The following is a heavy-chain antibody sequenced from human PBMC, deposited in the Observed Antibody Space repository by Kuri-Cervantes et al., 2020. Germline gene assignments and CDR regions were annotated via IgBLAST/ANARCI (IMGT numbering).Heavy chain of an antibody. CDR1: GYTFTSYA. CDR3: AGGSYYYYYYYGMDV. J-gene: IGHJ6*02. Sequence: ASVKVSCKASGYTFTSYAMNWVRQAPGQGLQWMGWINTNTGNPTYAQGFTGRFVFSLDISVSTAYLQISSLKAEDTAVYYCAGGSYYYYYYYGMDVWGQGTTVTVSS. D-gene: IGHD1-26*01. CDR2: INTNTGNP. V-gene: IGHV7-4-1*02.